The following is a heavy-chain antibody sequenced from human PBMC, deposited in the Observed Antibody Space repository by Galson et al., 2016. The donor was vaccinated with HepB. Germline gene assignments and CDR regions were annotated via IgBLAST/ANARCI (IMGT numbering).Heavy chain of an antibody. D-gene: IGHD6-19*01. CDR1: GGSISSSSFY. Sequence: LSLTCSVSGGSISSSSFYWGWIRQPPGKGLEWIGTVYYSGSTYYNPSLESRVTVSMDTSKDQFSLRLSSVTAADTAVYFCARRPRYSSGWVIGQAFFDYWGQGTLVTVSA. CDR3: ARRPRYSSGWVIGQAFFDY. J-gene: IGHJ4*02. CDR2: VYYSGST. V-gene: IGHV4-39*01.